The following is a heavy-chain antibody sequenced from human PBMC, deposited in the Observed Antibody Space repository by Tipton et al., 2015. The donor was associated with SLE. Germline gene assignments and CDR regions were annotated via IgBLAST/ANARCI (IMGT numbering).Heavy chain of an antibody. Sequence: SGDSVSSDKWWSWVRQSPGKGLEWIGEINHSGSTNYNPSLKSRVTIAVDTSKNQFSLKLSSVSAADTAVYYCVTKTGSYSDYWGRGTLLTVSS. V-gene: IGHV4-4*02. CDR1: GDSVSSDKW. J-gene: IGHJ4*02. CDR3: VTKTGSYSDY. D-gene: IGHD1-26*01. CDR2: INHSGST.